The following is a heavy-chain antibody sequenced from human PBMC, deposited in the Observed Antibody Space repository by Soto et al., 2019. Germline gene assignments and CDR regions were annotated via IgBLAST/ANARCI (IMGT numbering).Heavy chain of an antibody. D-gene: IGHD3-16*02. Sequence: GGSLRLSCAASGFTFSSYSMNWVRQAPWKGLEWVSYISSSSSTIYYADSVKGRFTISRDNAKNSLYLQMNSLRDEDTAVYYCARGEGDYVWGSYRTYNWFDPWGQGTLVTVSS. CDR1: GFTFSSYS. V-gene: IGHV3-48*02. CDR3: ARGEGDYVWGSYRTYNWFDP. CDR2: ISSSSSTI. J-gene: IGHJ5*02.